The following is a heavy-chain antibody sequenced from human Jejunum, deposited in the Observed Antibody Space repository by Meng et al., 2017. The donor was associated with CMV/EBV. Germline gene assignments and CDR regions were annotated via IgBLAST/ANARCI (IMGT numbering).Heavy chain of an antibody. CDR3: ARDLKAFSGYGTNFDY. V-gene: IGHV4-39*07. CDR1: SISSTSYF. J-gene: IGHJ4*02. CDR2: ISYGWNT. Sequence: SISSTSYFWAWIRQPPGKGLEWIASISYGWNTYYTPSLKSRVTISADTSKKQFSLRLSSVTAADTAVYYCARDLKAFSGYGTNFDYWGQGTLVTVSS. D-gene: IGHD5-12*01.